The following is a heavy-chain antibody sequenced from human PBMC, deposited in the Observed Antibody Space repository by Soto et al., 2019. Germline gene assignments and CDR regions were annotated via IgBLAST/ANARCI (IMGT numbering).Heavy chain of an antibody. CDR1: GFTFSSYW. V-gene: IGHV3-7*05. CDR2: IKQDGSEK. J-gene: IGHJ4*02. D-gene: IGHD3-22*01. Sequence: GGSLRLSCAASGFTFSSYWMSWVRQAPGKGLEWVANIKQDGSEKYYVDSVKGRFTISRDNAKNSLYLQMNSLRAEDTAVYYCARDIPSHHYYDSSGYYPFDYWGQGTLVTVSS. CDR3: ARDIPSHHYYDSSGYYPFDY.